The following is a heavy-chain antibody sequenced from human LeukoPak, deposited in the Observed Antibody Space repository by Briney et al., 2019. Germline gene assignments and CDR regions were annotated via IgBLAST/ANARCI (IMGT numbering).Heavy chain of an antibody. CDR3: VRDLGIAARGTD. D-gene: IGHD6-6*01. Sequence: ASVKVSCKASGGTFSSYAISWVRQAPGQGLEWMGGIIPIFGTANYAQKFQGRVTITTDESTSTAYMELSSLRSEDTAVYYCVRDLGIAARGTDWGQGTLVTVSS. J-gene: IGHJ4*02. CDR2: IIPIFGTA. V-gene: IGHV1-69*05. CDR1: GGTFSSYA.